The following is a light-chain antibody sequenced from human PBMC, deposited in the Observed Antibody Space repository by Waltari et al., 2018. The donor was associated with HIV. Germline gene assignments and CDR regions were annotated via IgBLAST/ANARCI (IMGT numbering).Light chain of an antibody. CDR1: QAINIHF. Sequence: NLLTQSPGPLYFSPGESVTLSFRTRQAINIHFLGWYQSKRGQAPRLLFYGSSNRAPGSPDRFIATGSDTGSGTDFTLIINRLVPDDFATYYCLLYGDSPRWTFGPGTKV. CDR2: GSS. CDR3: LLYGDSPRWT. J-gene: IGKJ1*01. V-gene: IGKV3-20*01.